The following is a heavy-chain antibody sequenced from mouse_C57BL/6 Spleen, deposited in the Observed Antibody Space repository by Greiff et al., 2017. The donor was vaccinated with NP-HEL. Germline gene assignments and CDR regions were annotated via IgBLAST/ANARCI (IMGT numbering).Heavy chain of an antibody. J-gene: IGHJ3*01. D-gene: IGHD3-2*02. V-gene: IGHV1-69*01. CDR2: IDPSDSYT. CDR1: GYTFTSYR. Sequence: VQLQQPGAELVMPGASVKLSCKASGYTFTSYRMHWVKQRPGQGLEWIGEIDPSDSYTNYNQKFKGKSTLTVDKSSSTAYMQLSSLTSEDSAVYYCSRVAQATPFAYWGQGTLVTVSA. CDR3: SRVAQATPFAY.